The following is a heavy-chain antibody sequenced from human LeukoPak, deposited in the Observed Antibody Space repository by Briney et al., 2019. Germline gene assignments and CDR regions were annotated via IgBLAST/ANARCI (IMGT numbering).Heavy chain of an antibody. CDR3: ARDFRSGTYFDY. D-gene: IGHD1-26*01. V-gene: IGHV3-23*01. Sequence: GGSLRLSCAASGFTFSSSAMSWVRQAPGKGLEWVSAISGSGGNTYYADSVKGRFTISRDNSKNTLYLQMNSLRAEDTAVYYCARDFRSGTYFDYWGQGTLVTVSS. CDR2: ISGSGGNT. CDR1: GFTFSSSA. J-gene: IGHJ4*02.